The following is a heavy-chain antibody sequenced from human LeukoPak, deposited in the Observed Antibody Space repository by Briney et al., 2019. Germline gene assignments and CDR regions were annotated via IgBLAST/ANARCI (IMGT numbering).Heavy chain of an antibody. J-gene: IGHJ4*02. CDR3: AKGGDDSSNYYFDY. Sequence: PGRSLRLSCAASGFTFSSYGMHLVRQAPCKGLEWVVVISYDGSNKYYADSVKGRFTISRDNSKNTLYLQMNSLRAEDTAVYYCAKGGDDSSNYYFDYWGQGTLVTVSS. CDR1: GFTFSSYG. CDR2: ISYDGSNK. V-gene: IGHV3-30*18. D-gene: IGHD2-21*02.